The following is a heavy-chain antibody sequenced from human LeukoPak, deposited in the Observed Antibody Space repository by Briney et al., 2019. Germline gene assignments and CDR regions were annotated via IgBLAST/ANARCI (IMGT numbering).Heavy chain of an antibody. CDR2: IYDSGTT. D-gene: IGHD6-13*01. V-gene: IGHV4-59*01. CDR1: GGSISSYY. Sequence: SSETLSLTCTVSGGSISSYYWHWIRQPPGKGLEWIGCIYDSGTTNYNPSLKSRVTISGDTAKNQFSLKMSSATAADTAVYFCARTGQQLVFASWGQGTLVTISS. J-gene: IGHJ5*01. CDR3: ARTGQQLVFAS.